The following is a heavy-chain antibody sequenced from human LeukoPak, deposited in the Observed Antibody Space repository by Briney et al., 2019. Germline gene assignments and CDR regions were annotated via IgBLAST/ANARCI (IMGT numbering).Heavy chain of an antibody. V-gene: IGHV3-7*04. CDR2: IRQEGSEK. J-gene: IGHJ4*02. CDR3: ARGRGMGATSPFDY. D-gene: IGHD1-26*01. CDR1: GFTFSSYW. Sequence: PGGSLRLSCAASGFTFSSYWMSWVRQAPGKGLEWVANIRQEGSEKYYVDSVKGRFTISRDNAKNSLYLQMNSLRAEDTAVYYCARGRGMGATSPFDYWGQGTLVTVSS.